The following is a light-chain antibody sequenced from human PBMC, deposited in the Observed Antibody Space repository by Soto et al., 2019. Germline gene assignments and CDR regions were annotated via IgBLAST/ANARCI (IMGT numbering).Light chain of an antibody. J-gene: IGLJ1*01. CDR1: SSDVGSYNL. CDR2: EVS. Sequence: QSVLTQPASVSGSPGQPITISCTGTSSDVGSYNLVSWYQQHPGKAPELMIYEVSKRPSGVSNRFSGSKSGNTASLTISGLQAEDEADYYCCSYAGSSTDVFGTGTKVTVL. V-gene: IGLV2-23*02. CDR3: CSYAGSSTDV.